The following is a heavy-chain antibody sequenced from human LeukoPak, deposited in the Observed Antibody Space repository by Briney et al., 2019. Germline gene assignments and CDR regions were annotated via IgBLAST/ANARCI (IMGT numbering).Heavy chain of an antibody. CDR3: ARLIGSGSDNWFDP. Sequence: SETLSLTCTISGDSISSYYWSWIRQPPGKGLEWIGNIYYIGRTNYNPSLKSRVTISVDTSKNQFSLKLSSVTAADTAVYYCARLIGSGSDNWFDPWGQGTLVTVSS. D-gene: IGHD1-26*01. J-gene: IGHJ5*02. V-gene: IGHV4-59*08. CDR1: GDSISSYY. CDR2: IYYIGRT.